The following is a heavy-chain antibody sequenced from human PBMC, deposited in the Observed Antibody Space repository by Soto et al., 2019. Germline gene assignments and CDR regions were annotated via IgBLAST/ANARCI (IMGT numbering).Heavy chain of an antibody. CDR2: IYSGGST. V-gene: IGHV3-53*01. CDR3: AKDSRYYYDSSGPRGH. CDR1: GFTVSSNY. D-gene: IGHD3-22*01. J-gene: IGHJ4*02. Sequence: GGSLRLSCAASGFTVSSNYMSWVRQAPGKGLEWVSVIYSGGSTYYADSVKGRFTISRDNSKNTLYPQMSSLRAEDTAVYYCAKDSRYYYDSSGPRGHWGQGTLVTVSS.